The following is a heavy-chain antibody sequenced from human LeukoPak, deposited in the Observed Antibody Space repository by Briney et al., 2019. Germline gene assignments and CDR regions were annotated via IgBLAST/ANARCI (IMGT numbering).Heavy chain of an antibody. Sequence: SETLSLTCAVSGYSISSDNYWVWIRQPPGHGLEWTGGIYHSGSTYYNPSLKSRVTMSVDTSKNQFSLKLSSVIAADTAVYYCARAPRDSSSSNYMRRFDYWGQGTLVTVSS. CDR1: GYSISSDNY. CDR3: ARAPRDSSSSNYMRRFDY. J-gene: IGHJ4*02. V-gene: IGHV4-38-2*01. CDR2: IYHSGST. D-gene: IGHD3-22*01.